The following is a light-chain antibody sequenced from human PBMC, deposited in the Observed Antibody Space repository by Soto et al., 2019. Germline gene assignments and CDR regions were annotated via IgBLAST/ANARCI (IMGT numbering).Light chain of an antibody. V-gene: IGKV3-11*01. CDR1: QNISNY. J-gene: IGKJ1*01. CDR3: KKRSNWPRT. CDR2: DVS. Sequence: IVLPQSPATLSLSPGKRSPLSCRASQNISNYLIWYQQKPGQAHRLLIYDVSNRATGIPARFSGSGSGTDFTLTISSLEPEEFAVYYCKKRSNWPRTVGKGNKVDIK.